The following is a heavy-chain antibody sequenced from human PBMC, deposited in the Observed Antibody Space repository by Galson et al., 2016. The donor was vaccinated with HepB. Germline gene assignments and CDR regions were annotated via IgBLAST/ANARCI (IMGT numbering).Heavy chain of an antibody. Sequence: SETLSLTCTVSGDSISSYYWTWIRRPPGKGLEWIGYVYYTGSTKYNPSLRSPFSISVDTSKNQFSLKLSSVTAADTAVYYCAREVASRFDYWGQGILVSVSS. CDR2: VYYTGST. V-gene: IGHV4-59*01. J-gene: IGHJ4*02. D-gene: IGHD5-12*01. CDR3: AREVASRFDY. CDR1: GDSISSYY.